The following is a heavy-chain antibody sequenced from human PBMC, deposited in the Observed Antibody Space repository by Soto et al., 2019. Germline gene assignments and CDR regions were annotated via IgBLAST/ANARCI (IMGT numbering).Heavy chain of an antibody. J-gene: IGHJ4*02. Sequence: EVQLVESGGGLVQPGGSLRLSCAASGFTFSSNWMHWVRQAPGKGLVWVSRINNDGSSTNYGDSVKGRFTISRDNAKNTLYLQMNSLRADDTAVYYCARGGCTSTSCLDYWGQGTLDTVSS. D-gene: IGHD2-2*01. CDR3: ARGGCTSTSCLDY. CDR2: INNDGSST. V-gene: IGHV3-74*01. CDR1: GFTFSSNW.